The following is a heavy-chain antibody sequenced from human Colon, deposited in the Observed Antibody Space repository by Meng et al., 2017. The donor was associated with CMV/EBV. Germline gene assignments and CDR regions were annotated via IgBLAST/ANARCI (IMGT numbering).Heavy chain of an antibody. D-gene: IGHD1-20*01. CDR2: INPNSGGT. V-gene: IGHV1-2*02. J-gene: IGHJ5*02. CDR3: ARAPYNWNDEGWFDP. CDR1: GYTFTGYY. Sequence: QVRLVKAGAEVKKPGASVKVSCKAAGYTFTGYYMHWVRQAPGQGLEWMGWINPNSGGTNYAQKFQGRVTMTRDTSISTAYMELSRLRSDDTAVYYCARAPYNWNDEGWFDPWGQGTLVTVSS.